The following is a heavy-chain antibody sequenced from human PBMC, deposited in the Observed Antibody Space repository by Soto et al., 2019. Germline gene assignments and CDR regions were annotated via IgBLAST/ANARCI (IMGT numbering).Heavy chain of an antibody. D-gene: IGHD6-19*01. V-gene: IGHV3-23*01. Sequence: EVQLLESGGGLVQPGGSLRLSCAASGFVFSNYAMTWVRQAPGKGLEWVSTIGGSGDTKYYADSVKGRFAISRDNSKNTLDLQMDSLRAEDTAAYYCAKSWQSFDIWGQGTLVTVSS. CDR2: IGGSGDTK. CDR1: GFVFSNYA. J-gene: IGHJ4*02. CDR3: AKSWQSFDI.